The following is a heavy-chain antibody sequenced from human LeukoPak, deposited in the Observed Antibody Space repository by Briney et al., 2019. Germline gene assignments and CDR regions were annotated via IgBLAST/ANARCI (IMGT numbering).Heavy chain of an antibody. CDR2: ISTSDST. J-gene: IGHJ6*03. V-gene: IGHV4-4*07. CDR1: GGSISTYY. Sequence: SETLSLTCTVSGGSISTYYWSWIRQPAGKGLEWAGRISTSDSTNYNPSLKSRVTMSVDTSKNQFSLKLTSVTAADTAVYYCARDLEGIDSRSWYSYYYMDVWGKGTTVTVSS. CDR3: ARDLEGIDSRSWYSYYYMDV. D-gene: IGHD6-13*01.